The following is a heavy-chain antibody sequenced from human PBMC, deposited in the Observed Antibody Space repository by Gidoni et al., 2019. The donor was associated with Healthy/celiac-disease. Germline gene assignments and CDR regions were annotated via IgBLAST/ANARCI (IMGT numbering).Heavy chain of an antibody. Sequence: QVQLQQWGAGLLQPSETLSLTCAVYGGSFSGYYWSWIRPPPGKGLEWIGEINHSGSTNYNPSLKSRVTISVDTAKNQFSLKLSSVTAADTAVYYCARRRGYSGYDSGKYGMDVWGQGTTVTVSS. CDR1: GGSFSGYY. D-gene: IGHD5-12*01. J-gene: IGHJ6*02. CDR3: ARRRGYSGYDSGKYGMDV. V-gene: IGHV4-34*01. CDR2: INHSGST.